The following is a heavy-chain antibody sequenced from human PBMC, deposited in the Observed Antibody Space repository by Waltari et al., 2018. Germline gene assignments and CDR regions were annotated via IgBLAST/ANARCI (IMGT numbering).Heavy chain of an antibody. D-gene: IGHD3-22*01. J-gene: IGHJ4*02. CDR1: GFTFSSCA. Sequence: ELQLLESGGGLVQSGGSLRLSCAASGFTFSSCAMSWVGQAPGKGLEWVSGISNSGESTDDAYSVQGRFTISRDNSKNTLDLCMNSLRAEDTAVYYCARLYYTADYWGQGTLVTVSS. CDR2: ISNSGEST. V-gene: IGHV3-23*01. CDR3: ARLYYTADY.